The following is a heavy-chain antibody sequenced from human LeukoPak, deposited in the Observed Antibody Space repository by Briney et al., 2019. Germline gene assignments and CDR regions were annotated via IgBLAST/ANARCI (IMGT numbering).Heavy chain of an antibody. CDR2: IYYSGST. CDR1: GGSISSGDYY. V-gene: IGHV4-30-4*08. CDR3: ARDLSRKSSSWYFDH. Sequence: PSETLSLTCTVSGGSISSGDYYWSWIRQPPGKGLEWIGYIYYSGSTYYNPSLKSRVTISVDTSKNQFSLKLSSVTAADTAVYYCARDLSRKSSSWYFDHWGQGTLVTVSS. D-gene: IGHD6-13*01. J-gene: IGHJ4*02.